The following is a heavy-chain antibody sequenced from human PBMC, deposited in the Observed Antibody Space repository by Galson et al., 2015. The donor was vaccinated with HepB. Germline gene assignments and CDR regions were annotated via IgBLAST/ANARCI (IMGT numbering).Heavy chain of an antibody. CDR2: IRTRGNGATT. V-gene: IGHV3-49*03. J-gene: IGHJ4*02. Sequence: SLRLSCAASGFTFGDFAMSWFRQAPGKGLEWVSLIRTRGNGATTEYAASVKGRFTISRGDSNSIAYLQMNSLKTEDTALYFCTRIRSWGYLDYWGQGTLVTVSS. D-gene: IGHD1-26*01. CDR1: GFTFGDFA. CDR3: TRIRSWGYLDY.